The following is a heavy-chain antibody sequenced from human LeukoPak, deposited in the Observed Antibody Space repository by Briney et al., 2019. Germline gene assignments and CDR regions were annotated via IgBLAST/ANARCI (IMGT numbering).Heavy chain of an antibody. V-gene: IGHV4-59*01. D-gene: IGHD3-22*01. J-gene: IGHJ4*02. CDR2: IYYSGST. CDR3: ARGFSGYYYYFDY. CDR1: GGSTSSYY. Sequence: SETLSLTCTVSGGSTSSYYWSWIRQPPGKGLEWIGYIYYSGSTNYNPSLKGRVTISVDTSKNQFSLKLSSVTAADTAVYYCARGFSGYYYYFDYWGQGTLVTVSS.